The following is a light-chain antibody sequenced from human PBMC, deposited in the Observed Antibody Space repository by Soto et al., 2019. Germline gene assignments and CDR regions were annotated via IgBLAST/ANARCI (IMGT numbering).Light chain of an antibody. CDR3: QQYYSIPWT. V-gene: IGKV4-1*01. CDR2: WAS. Sequence: DIVMTQSPDSLAVSLGERATINCKSSQSVLFSSNNNNRLAWYQQKPGQPPKLLIYWASTRESGVPDRFSGTGSGTDFTLTISSLQAEDVAVYYCQQYYSIPWTFGQGPKVEIK. J-gene: IGKJ1*01. CDR1: QSVLFSSNNNNR.